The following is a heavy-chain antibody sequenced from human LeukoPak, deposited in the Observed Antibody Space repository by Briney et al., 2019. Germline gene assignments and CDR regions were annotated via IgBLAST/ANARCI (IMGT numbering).Heavy chain of an antibody. D-gene: IGHD3-22*01. CDR2: ISAYNGNT. J-gene: IGHJ4*02. Sequence: VASVKVSCKASGYTFTSYGVSWVRQAPGQGLEWMGWISAYNGNTNYAQKLQGRVTMTTDTSTSTAYMELSRLRSDDTAMYYCARHYYDSSGYYNDYWGQGTLVTVSS. V-gene: IGHV1-18*01. CDR1: GYTFTSYG. CDR3: ARHYYDSSGYYNDY.